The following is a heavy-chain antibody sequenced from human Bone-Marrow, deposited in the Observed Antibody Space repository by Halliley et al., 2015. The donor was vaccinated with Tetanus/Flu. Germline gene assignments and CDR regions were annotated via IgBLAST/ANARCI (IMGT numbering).Heavy chain of an antibody. D-gene: IGHD3-22*01. Sequence: QLVQSGPEVKKPGASVNISCQTSGYVFRTSGIHWVRQAPGQSPEWMGWINAGDGTTKYSQIFQGRVTLATDTSASTVFMELSSLRSEDTAVYYCAKGGFWPAYNYDSRTPAYWGQGTLVTVSS. CDR2: INAGDGTT. CDR3: AKGGFWPAYNYDSRTPAY. CDR1: GYVFRTSG. J-gene: IGHJ4*02. V-gene: IGHV1-3*01.